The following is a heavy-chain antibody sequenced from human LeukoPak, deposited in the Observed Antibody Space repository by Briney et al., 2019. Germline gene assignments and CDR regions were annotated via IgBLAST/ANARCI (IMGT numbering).Heavy chain of an antibody. D-gene: IGHD5-18*01. J-gene: IGHJ4*02. V-gene: IGHV4-59*01. CDR2: IYYSGST. CDR3: ARGRGYSYAD. Sequence: PSETLSLTCTVSGGSISSYYWSWIRQPPGKGLEWIGYIYYSGSTNYNPSLKSRVTISVDTSKSQFSLKLSPVTAADTAVYYCARGRGYSYADWGQGTLVTVSS. CDR1: GGSISSYY.